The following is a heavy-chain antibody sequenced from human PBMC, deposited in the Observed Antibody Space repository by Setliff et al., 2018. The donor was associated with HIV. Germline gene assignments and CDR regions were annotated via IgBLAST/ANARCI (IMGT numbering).Heavy chain of an antibody. CDR1: GFTFSRHW. CDR2: IKDDGREE. CDR3: ARCLNTEYWSGYSPFDY. J-gene: IGHJ4*02. Sequence: PGESLKISCAASGFTFSRHWMSWVRQAPGKGLEWVASIKDDGREEDYADSVKGRFTISRDNAKNSLFLQMDSLRAEDTAVYYCARCLNTEYWSGYSPFDYWGLGSLVTV. V-gene: IGHV3-7*03. D-gene: IGHD3-3*01.